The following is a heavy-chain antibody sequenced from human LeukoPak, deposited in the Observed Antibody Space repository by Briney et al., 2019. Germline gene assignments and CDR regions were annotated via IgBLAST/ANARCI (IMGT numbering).Heavy chain of an antibody. D-gene: IGHD4-17*01. J-gene: IGHJ4*02. CDR3: ARGRTFYGADDF. CDR2: LNPNSGGT. CDR1: GYTFAAYY. V-gene: IGHV1-2*02. Sequence: ASVKVSCKASGYTFAAYYIHWVRQAPGQGLEWMGWLNPNSGGTIHAQTFQGRVTMTRDTSISTAYMDLSSLRSDDTAVYYCARGRTFYGADDFWGQGTLVTVSS.